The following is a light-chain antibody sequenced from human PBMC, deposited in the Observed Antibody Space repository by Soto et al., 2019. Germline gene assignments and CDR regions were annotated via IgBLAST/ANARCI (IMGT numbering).Light chain of an antibody. V-gene: IGKV3-20*01. Sequence: DIVLTQSPGTLSLSPGERATLSCRASQTISSTYLAWYQQKSGQAPSLLIYGASSRATGIPDRFSGSGSGTDFTLTISRLEPEDFVVYYCQQYGSSPMSTFGQGTKVEIK. CDR2: GAS. CDR3: QQYGSSPMST. CDR1: QTISSTY. J-gene: IGKJ2*01.